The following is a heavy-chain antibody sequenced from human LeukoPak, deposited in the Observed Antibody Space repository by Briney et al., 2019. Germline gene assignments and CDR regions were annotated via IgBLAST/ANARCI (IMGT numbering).Heavy chain of an antibody. CDR3: ARISRPGVTMVRGVKTHFDY. D-gene: IGHD3-10*01. CDR1: GGSFSGYY. Sequence: SETLSLTCAAYGGSFSGYYWSWIRQPPGKGLEWIGEINHSGSTNYNPSLKSRVTISVDTSKNQFSLKLSSVTAADTAVYYCARISRPGVTMVRGVKTHFDYWGQGTLVTVSS. J-gene: IGHJ4*02. CDR2: INHSGST. V-gene: IGHV4-34*01.